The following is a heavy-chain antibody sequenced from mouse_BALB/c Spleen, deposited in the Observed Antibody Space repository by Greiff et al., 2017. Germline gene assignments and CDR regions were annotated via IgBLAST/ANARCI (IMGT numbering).Heavy chain of an antibody. V-gene: IGHV2-9*02. CDR2: IWAGGST. CDR1: GFSLTSYG. J-gene: IGHJ3*01. D-gene: IGHD2-4*01. Sequence: VQVVESGPGLVAPSQSLSITCTVSGFSLTSYGVHWVRQPPGKGLEWLGVIWAGGSTNYNSALMSRLSISKDNSKSQVFLKMNSLQTDDTAMYYCARDQIYYDYDAWFAYWGQGTLVTVSA. CDR3: ARDQIYYDYDAWFAY.